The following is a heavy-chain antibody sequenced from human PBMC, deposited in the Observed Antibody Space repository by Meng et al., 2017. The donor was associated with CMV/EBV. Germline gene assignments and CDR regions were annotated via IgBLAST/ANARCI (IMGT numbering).Heavy chain of an antibody. J-gene: IGHJ5*02. CDR1: GDTFTDYY. Sequence: VQLVPSGAELRKPGASVKVYCKASGDTFTDYYMHWVRQAPGQGLEWMGCINPNSGDTNYAQKFQGRVTMTRDTSISTAYMELSRLRSDDTAVYYCTRDAHLTTVTPNWFDPWGQGTLVTVSS. CDR2: INPNSGDT. CDR3: TRDAHLTTVTPNWFDP. V-gene: IGHV1-2*02. D-gene: IGHD4-17*01.